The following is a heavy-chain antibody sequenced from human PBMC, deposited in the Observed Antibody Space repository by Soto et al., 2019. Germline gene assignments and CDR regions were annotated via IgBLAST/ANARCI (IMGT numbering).Heavy chain of an antibody. Sequence: EVQLVESGGGLVQPGGSLRLSCAASGFTVSSNYMSWVRQAPGKGLEWVSVIYSGGSTYYADSVKGRFTISRDNSKNTLNLQMNSRRAEDTAVYYCARQNRPFWAFDIWGQGTMVTVSS. V-gene: IGHV3-66*04. CDR3: ARQNRPFWAFDI. CDR2: IYSGGST. J-gene: IGHJ3*02. CDR1: GFTVSSNY. D-gene: IGHD3-3*01.